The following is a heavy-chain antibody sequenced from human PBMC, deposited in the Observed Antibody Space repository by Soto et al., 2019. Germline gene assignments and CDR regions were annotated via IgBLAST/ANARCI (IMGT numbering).Heavy chain of an antibody. J-gene: IGHJ3*02. CDR2: ISYSGST. CDR3: ASYQQSYAFDI. V-gene: IGHV4-31*03. D-gene: IGHD2-2*01. CDR1: AGSISSGGYY. Sequence: QVQLQESGPGLVKPSQTLSLTCTVSAGSISSGGYYWSWIRQHPGKGLRWIGYISYSGSTYYNPALKSRVTISVDTSKNQFSLKLSSVTAADTAVYYCASYQQSYAFDIWGQGTMVTVSS.